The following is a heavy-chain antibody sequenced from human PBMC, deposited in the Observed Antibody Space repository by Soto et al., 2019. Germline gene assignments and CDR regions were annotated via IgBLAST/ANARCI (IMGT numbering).Heavy chain of an antibody. CDR2: IFPIFGTA. D-gene: IGHD6-13*01. CDR3: AREGAAAAPFDP. J-gene: IGHJ5*02. CDR1: GGTFSSYA. Sequence: QVQLVQSGAEVKKPGSSVKVSCKASGGTFSSYAISWVRQATGQGLEWMGGIFPIFGTANYAQKFQGRVTITEDESTSTAYMELSSLRAEDTAVYYCAREGAAAAPFDPWGQGTLVTVSS. V-gene: IGHV1-69*01.